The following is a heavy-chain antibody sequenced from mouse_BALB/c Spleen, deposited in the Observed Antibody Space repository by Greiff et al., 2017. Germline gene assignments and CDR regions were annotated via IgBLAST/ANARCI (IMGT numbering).Heavy chain of an antibody. J-gene: IGHJ3*01. CDR3: ARSSLYDGYYVLAY. CDR2: ISSGGGNT. D-gene: IGHD2-3*01. CDR1: GFTFSSYT. V-gene: IGHV5-9*03. Sequence: EVKLMESGGGLVKPGGSLKLSCAASGFTFSSYTMSWVRQTPEKRLEWVATISSGGGNTYYPDSVKGRFTISRDNAKNNLYLQMSSLRSEDTALYYCARSSLYDGYYVLAYWGQGTLVTVSA.